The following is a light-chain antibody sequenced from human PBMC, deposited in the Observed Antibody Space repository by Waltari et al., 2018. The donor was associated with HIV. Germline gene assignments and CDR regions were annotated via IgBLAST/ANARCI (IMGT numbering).Light chain of an antibody. V-gene: IGLV1-47*01. CDR2: SSN. Sequence: QPVLTPPPSASGTPGQRVTISCSGRSSTIGSRYVYWYQQVPGTAPKRLIYSSNHRPSGVPDRFSGSKSGTSASLAISGLRSEDEADYYCAAWDDSLSGYVFGTGTKVTVL. CDR3: AAWDDSLSGYV. CDR1: SSTIGSRY. J-gene: IGLJ1*01.